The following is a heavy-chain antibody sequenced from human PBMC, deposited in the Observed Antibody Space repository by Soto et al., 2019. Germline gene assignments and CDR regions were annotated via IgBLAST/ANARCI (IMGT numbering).Heavy chain of an antibody. D-gene: IGHD4-4*01. V-gene: IGHV1-18*01. Sequence: GASVKVSCKASGYTFTSYGISWVRQAPGQGLEWMGWISAYNGNTNYAQKLQGRVTMTTDTSTSTAYMELRSLRSDDTAVYYCARVYEPMTTETTIFFYDYYYGMDVWGQGTTVPVSS. CDR2: ISAYNGNT. CDR1: GYTFTSYG. CDR3: ARVYEPMTTETTIFFYDYYYGMDV. J-gene: IGHJ6*02.